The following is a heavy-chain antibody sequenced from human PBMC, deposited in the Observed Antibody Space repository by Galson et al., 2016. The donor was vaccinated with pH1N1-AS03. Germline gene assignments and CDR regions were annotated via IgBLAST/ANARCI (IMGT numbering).Heavy chain of an antibody. Sequence: SLRLSCAASGFTFSSYSIHWVRQAPGKGLEWVSSIGRESSPIVYADSVKGRFTTSRDNAKNSLYLQMNSLRVEDTAVYYCARRYYDSRGHPLDWWGQGALVTVSS. J-gene: IGHJ4*02. D-gene: IGHD3-22*01. CDR2: IGRESSPI. V-gene: IGHV3-21*04. CDR1: GFTFSSYS. CDR3: ARRYYDSRGHPLDW.